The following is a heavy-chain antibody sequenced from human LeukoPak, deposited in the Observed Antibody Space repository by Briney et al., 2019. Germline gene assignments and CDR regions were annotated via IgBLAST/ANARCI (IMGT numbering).Heavy chain of an antibody. CDR3: VRDNPRCCGVVPANIDDY. J-gene: IGHJ4*02. CDR2: ISYDSAIK. D-gene: IGHD2-15*01. Sequence: GGSLRLSCAASGFTLSRDSMNWVRQAPGKGLEWISYISYDSAIKYYADSVRGRFTISRDNAKNSLYLQMHSLRAGDTALYYCVRDNPRCCGVVPANIDDYWGQGTLVTVSS. CDR1: GFTLSRDS. V-gene: IGHV3-48*01.